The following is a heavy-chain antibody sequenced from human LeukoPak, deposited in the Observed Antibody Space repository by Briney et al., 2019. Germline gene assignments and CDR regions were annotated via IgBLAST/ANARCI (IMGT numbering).Heavy chain of an antibody. Sequence: ASVKVSCKASGYTFTGYYMHWVRQAPGQGLEWMGWINPNSGSTNYAQKFQGRVTMTRDTSISTAYIELSRLRSDDTAVYYCARGDIVVVVAATQGDYWGQGTLVTVSS. CDR2: INPNSGST. J-gene: IGHJ4*02. D-gene: IGHD2-15*01. CDR1: GYTFTGYY. CDR3: ARGDIVVVVAATQGDY. V-gene: IGHV1-2*02.